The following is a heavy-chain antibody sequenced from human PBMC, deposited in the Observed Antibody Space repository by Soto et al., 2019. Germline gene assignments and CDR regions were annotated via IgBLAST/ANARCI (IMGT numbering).Heavy chain of an antibody. CDR3: ERDSSRQWLVHAIINYDYCMDV. CDR2: IIPIFGTA. Sequence: QVQLVQSGAEVKKPGSSVKVSCKASGGTFSSYAISWVRQAPGQGLEWMGGIIPIFGTANYAQKFQGRVTITADVFTSTAYMELSSLRSEDTAVYYCERDSSRQWLVHAIINYDYCMDVWGQGTTVTVSS. D-gene: IGHD6-19*01. CDR1: GGTFSSYA. V-gene: IGHV1-69*01. J-gene: IGHJ6*02.